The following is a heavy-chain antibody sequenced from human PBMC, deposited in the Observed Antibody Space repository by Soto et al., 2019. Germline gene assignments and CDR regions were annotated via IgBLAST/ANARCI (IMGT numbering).Heavy chain of an antibody. CDR1: GFTFRNHG. J-gene: IGHJ4*02. CDR2: IRSNGSYV. Sequence: EVQLVESGGGLVKPGGSLRLSCVGSGFTFRNHGMNWVRQAPGKGLEWVASIRSNGSYVHYVDSVKGRFTISRDNDENKTYFQMNSRIAEDTAVYFCASIGRMYDRLDYWGQGTLVTVSS. CDR3: ASIGRMYDRLDY. V-gene: IGHV3-21*02. D-gene: IGHD1-1*01.